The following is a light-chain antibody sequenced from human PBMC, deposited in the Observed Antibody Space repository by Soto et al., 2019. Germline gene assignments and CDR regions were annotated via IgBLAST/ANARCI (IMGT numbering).Light chain of an antibody. V-gene: IGKV1-39*01. CDR3: QQSHGIPYT. Sequence: DIQMSQSPSALSASVGDRVTIACRASQTISTYLNWYQQKPGKAPKLLIYAASTLQSGVPSRFSGSGSRTDFTLTTSSLQPEDFATYYCQQSHGIPYTFGQGTRLEIK. J-gene: IGKJ2*01. CDR1: QTISTY. CDR2: AAS.